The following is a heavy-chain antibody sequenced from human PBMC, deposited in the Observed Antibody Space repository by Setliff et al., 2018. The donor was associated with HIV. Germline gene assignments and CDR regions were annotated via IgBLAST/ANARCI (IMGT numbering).Heavy chain of an antibody. Sequence: GESLKISCTASGFTFGDYGMSWVRQAPGKGLEWVGFIRSKAYGATAEYAASVKGRLTISRDDSKSIAYLHMNNLKTEDTAVYYCTRFLRKRGYNYGLDYWGQGTLVTVSS. J-gene: IGHJ4*02. CDR2: IRSKAYGATA. CDR1: GFTFGDYG. CDR3: TRFLRKRGYNYGLDY. D-gene: IGHD5-18*01. V-gene: IGHV3-49*04.